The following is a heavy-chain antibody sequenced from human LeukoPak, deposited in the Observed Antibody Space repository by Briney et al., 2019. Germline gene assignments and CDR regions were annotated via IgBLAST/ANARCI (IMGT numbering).Heavy chain of an antibody. D-gene: IGHD3-10*01. J-gene: IGHJ4*02. V-gene: IGHV4-59*11. CDR3: GRNLGSGSDH. CDR2: THHTGET. Sequence: KPSETLSLTCNVSGDSISGPYWNWIRQSPGRGLEWIGYTHHTGETNYNPSLKSRLTMSVDTSNNQVYLRLSSVTAADTAVYYCGRNLGSGSDHWGQGTLVTVSS. CDR1: GDSISGPY.